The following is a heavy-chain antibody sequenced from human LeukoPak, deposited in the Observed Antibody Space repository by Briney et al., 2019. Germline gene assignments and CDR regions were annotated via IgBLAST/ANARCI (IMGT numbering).Heavy chain of an antibody. V-gene: IGHV3-23*01. CDR2: ISGSAGDT. CDR1: GFTFSSYA. J-gene: IGHJ4*02. CDR3: AKDRYSYAFEYSDS. D-gene: IGHD5-18*01. Sequence: PGESLRLSCAASGFTFSSYAMSWIRQATGKGLEWVSLISGSAGDTYYADSVKGRFTISRDNSKNTLYLQVNSLRAEDTAVYYCAKDRYSYAFEYSDSWGQGTLVTVSS.